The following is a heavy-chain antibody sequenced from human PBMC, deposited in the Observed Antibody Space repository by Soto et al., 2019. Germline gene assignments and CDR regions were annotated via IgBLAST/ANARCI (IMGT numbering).Heavy chain of an antibody. D-gene: IGHD2-2*01. CDR2: INHSGST. J-gene: IGHJ6*03. CDR3: ARAVGYCSSTSCYLSYYYYYMDV. V-gene: IGHV4-34*01. Sequence: PSETLSLTCAVYGGSFSGYYWSWIRQPPGKGLEWIGEINHSGSTNYNPSLKSRVTISVDTSKNQFSLKLSSVTAADTAVYYCARAVGYCSSTSCYLSYYYYYMDVWGKGTTVTVSS. CDR1: GGSFSGYY.